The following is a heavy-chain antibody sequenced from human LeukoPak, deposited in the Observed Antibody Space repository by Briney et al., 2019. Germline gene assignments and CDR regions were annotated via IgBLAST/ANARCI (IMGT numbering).Heavy chain of an antibody. CDR1: GFTFSRYW. CDR2: IKEDGSEK. V-gene: IGHV3-7*01. Sequence: GGSLRLSCAASGFTFSRYWMSWVRQAPGKGLEWVANIKEDGSEKYYVDSVKGRFTISRDNAKNSLYLQMNSLRAEDTAVYYCARDGAPDAHCSSSSCAIRWGQGTLVTVSS. CDR3: ARDGAPDAHCSSSSCAIR. D-gene: IGHD2-2*01. J-gene: IGHJ4*02.